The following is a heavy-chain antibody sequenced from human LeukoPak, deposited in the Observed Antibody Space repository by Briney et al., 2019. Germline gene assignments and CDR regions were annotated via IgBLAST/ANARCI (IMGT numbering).Heavy chain of an antibody. CDR3: ARSLGSSWYPLYYYYGMDV. CDR2: IYYSGST. V-gene: IGHV4-30-4*01. Sequence: SQTLSLTCTVSGGSISSGDYYWSWVRQPPGTGLEWIGYIYYSGSTYYNPSLKSRVTISVDTSKNQFSLKLSSVTAADTAVYYCARSLGSSWYPLYYYYGMDVWGKGTTVTVSS. D-gene: IGHD6-13*01. J-gene: IGHJ6*04. CDR1: GGSISSGDYY.